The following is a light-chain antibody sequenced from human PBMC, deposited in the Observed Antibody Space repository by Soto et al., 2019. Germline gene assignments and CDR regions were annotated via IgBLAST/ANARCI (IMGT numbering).Light chain of an antibody. J-gene: IGKJ1*01. Sequence: EIVLTQSPGTLSLSPGERATLSCRASQSVSSNYLAWYQQKAGQAPRLLIYDASSRATGIPDRFSGSGSGTDFTLTICRLEPEDFAVYYCQQYGSSPRTFGQGTKV. CDR2: DAS. CDR1: QSVSSNY. V-gene: IGKV3-20*01. CDR3: QQYGSSPRT.